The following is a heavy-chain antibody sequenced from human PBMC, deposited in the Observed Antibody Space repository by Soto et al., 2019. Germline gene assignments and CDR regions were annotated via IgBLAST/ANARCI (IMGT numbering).Heavy chain of an antibody. CDR1: GFTFKDAC. D-gene: IGHD3-3*01. CDR2: ISSSGGST. V-gene: IGHV3-23*01. Sequence: GGSLRLSCAASGFTFKDACINWVRQAPGKGPEWVSAISSSGGSTYYADSVKGRFTISRDNSKNTLYLRMNSLRAEDTAVYYCAKDPTELRFLEWLPNYFHFWGQGTQVNVS. CDR3: AKDPTELRFLEWLPNYFHF. J-gene: IGHJ4*02.